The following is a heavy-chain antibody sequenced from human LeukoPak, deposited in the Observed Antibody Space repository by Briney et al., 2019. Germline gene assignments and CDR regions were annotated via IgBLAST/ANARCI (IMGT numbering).Heavy chain of an antibody. CDR1: GGSISSGDYY. V-gene: IGHV4-30-4*01. D-gene: IGHD1-1*01. CDR2: IYYSGST. J-gene: IGHJ4*02. CDR3: AREDWNDVTHFDY. Sequence: SETLSLTCTVSGGSISSGDYYWSWIRQPPGKGLEWSGYIYYSGSTYYNPSLKSRVTISVDTSKNQFSLKLSSVTAADTAVYYCAREDWNDVTHFDYWGQGTLVTVSS.